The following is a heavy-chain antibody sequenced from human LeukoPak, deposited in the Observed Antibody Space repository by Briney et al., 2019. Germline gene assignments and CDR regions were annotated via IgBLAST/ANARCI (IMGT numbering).Heavy chain of an antibody. J-gene: IGHJ4*02. CDR1: GFTFSSYS. CDR3: ARVSLEIQFDY. Sequence: GGSLRLSCVASGFTFSSYSMNWVRQAPGKGLEWVSYISSSSSTIYYADSVKGRFTISRDNSKNTLYLQMNSLRAEDTAVYYCARVSLEIQFDYWGQGTLVTVSS. D-gene: IGHD1-1*01. V-gene: IGHV3-48*01. CDR2: ISSSSSTI.